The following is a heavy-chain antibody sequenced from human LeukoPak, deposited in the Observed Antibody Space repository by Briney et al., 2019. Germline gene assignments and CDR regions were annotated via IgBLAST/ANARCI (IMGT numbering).Heavy chain of an antibody. D-gene: IGHD1-7*01. CDR2: IYYSGST. CDR3: ARDRGTTAY. J-gene: IGHJ4*02. V-gene: IGHV4-59*01. Sequence: SETLSLTCTVSGGSLSSYYWSWIRQPPGKGLEWIGYIYYSGSTNYNPSLKSRVTISVDTSKNQFSLKLSSVTAADTAVYYCARDRGTTAYWGQGTLVTVSS. CDR1: GGSLSSYY.